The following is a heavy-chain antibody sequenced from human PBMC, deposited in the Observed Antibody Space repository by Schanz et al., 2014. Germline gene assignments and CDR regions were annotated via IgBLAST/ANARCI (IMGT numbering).Heavy chain of an antibody. J-gene: IGHJ4*02. D-gene: IGHD4-17*01. CDR3: AQPRIDYGEVDY. Sequence: QAQLMESGGGVVQPGTSLILSCSASGFSLNSYGIHWVRQPAGKGLEWVAVIWNNGNTKYYADSVRGRFTISRDRYQNMLQLRMSRLGAEDAAVYCCAQPRIDYGEVDYWGQGTLVTVSS. CDR1: GFSLNSYG. CDR2: IWNNGNTK. V-gene: IGHV3-33*03.